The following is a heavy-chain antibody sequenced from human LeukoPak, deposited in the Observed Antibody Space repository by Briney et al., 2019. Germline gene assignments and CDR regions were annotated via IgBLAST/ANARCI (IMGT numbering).Heavy chain of an antibody. J-gene: IGHJ5*02. CDR3: ARGWYGSGSYYKANFPWFDP. D-gene: IGHD3-10*01. V-gene: IGHV1-8*02. Sequence: ASVKVSCKASGGTFSSYAISWVRQAPGQGLEWMGWMNPNSGNTGYAQKFQGRVTMTRNTSISTACMELSSLRSEDTAVYYCARGWYGSGSYYKANFPWFDPWGQGTLVTVSS. CDR2: MNPNSGNT. CDR1: GGTFSSYA.